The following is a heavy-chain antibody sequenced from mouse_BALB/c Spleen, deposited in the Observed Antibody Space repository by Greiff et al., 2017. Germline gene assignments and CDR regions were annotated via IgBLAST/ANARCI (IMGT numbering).Heavy chain of an antibody. J-gene: IGHJ3*01. D-gene: IGHD2-14*01. CDR3: ARAHRYDEVSWFAY. CDR2: IYPGSGNT. Sequence: QVHVKQSGPELVKPGASVKISCKASGYTFTDYYINWVKQKPGQGLEWIGWIYPGSGNTKYNEKFKGKATLTVDTSSSTAYMQLSSLTSEDTAVYFCARAHRYDEVSWFAYWGQGTLVTVSA. CDR1: GYTFTDYY. V-gene: IGHV1-84*02.